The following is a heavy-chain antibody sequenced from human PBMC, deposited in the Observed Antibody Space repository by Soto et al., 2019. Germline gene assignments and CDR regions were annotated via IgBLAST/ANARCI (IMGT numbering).Heavy chain of an antibody. D-gene: IGHD2-2*01. CDR3: VRDPQRXXY. CDR2: ISASNGNR. CDR1: GYDFSSYG. V-gene: IGHV1-18*04. J-gene: IGHJ4*02. Sequence: QVQLVQSGAEVKKPGASVKVSCKASGYDFSSYGISWVRQAPGQGLEWMGWISASNGNRDYAQQFQGRVTMTSDTSRTTAYMELRSLXXXXTAVYYCVRDPQRXXYWGQXT.